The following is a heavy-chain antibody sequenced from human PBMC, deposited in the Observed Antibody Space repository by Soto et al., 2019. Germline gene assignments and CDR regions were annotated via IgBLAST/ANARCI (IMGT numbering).Heavy chain of an antibody. CDR1: GFSLSTSGVG. D-gene: IGHD4-17*01. V-gene: IGHV2-5*02. J-gene: IGHJ4*02. CDR2: IFWDDDK. Sequence: QITLKESGPTLVKPTQTLTLTCTFSGFSLSTSGVGVGWIRQPPGKALEWLALIFWDDDKRYSPSLKSRLTITKDTSKNQVVLKMTNMDPVDTATYYCAHMTTVTDYLASWGQGTLVTVSS. CDR3: AHMTTVTDYLAS.